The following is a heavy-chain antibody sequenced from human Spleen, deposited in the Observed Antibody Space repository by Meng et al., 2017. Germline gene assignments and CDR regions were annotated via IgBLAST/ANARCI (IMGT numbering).Heavy chain of an antibody. CDR1: GGSVSSGSYY. Sequence: VQRQGSGPGLVTPWVTLSLTCTVSGGSVSSGSYYWSWIRQPPGQGLEWIGYIYYSGSTNYNPSLKSRVTISVDTSKNQFSLKLSSVTAADTAVYYCAASQGADYWGQGTLVTVSS. CDR2: IYYSGST. V-gene: IGHV4-61*01. J-gene: IGHJ4*02. CDR3: AASQGADY. D-gene: IGHD2-2*01.